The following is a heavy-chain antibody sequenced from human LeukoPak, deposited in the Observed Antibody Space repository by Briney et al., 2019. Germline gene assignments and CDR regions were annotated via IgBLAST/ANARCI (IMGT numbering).Heavy chain of an antibody. J-gene: IGHJ4*02. D-gene: IGHD3-22*01. CDR2: IYYSGST. Sequence: KASETLSLTCTVSGGSISSSYYYWGWIRQPPGKGLEWIGSIYYSGSTYYNPSLKSRVTISVDTSKNQFSLKLRSVTAADTAVYYCASYSYYYDSSGYFDYWGQGTLVTVSS. CDR3: ASYSYYYDSSGYFDY. CDR1: GGSISSSYYY. V-gene: IGHV4-39*01.